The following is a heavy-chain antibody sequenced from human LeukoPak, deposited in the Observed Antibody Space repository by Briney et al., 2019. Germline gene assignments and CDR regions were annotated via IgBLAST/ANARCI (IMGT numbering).Heavy chain of an antibody. CDR3: AIPYGSGSYALARSNWFDP. CDR2: MNPNSGNT. V-gene: IGHV1-8*01. J-gene: IGHJ5*02. CDR1: GYTFTSYD. D-gene: IGHD3-10*01. Sequence: GASVKVSCKASGYTFTSYDINWVRQATGQGLEWMGWMNPNSGNTGYAQKFQGRVTMTRNTSISTAYMELSSLRSEDTAVYYCAIPYGSGSYALARSNWFDPWGQGTLVTVSS.